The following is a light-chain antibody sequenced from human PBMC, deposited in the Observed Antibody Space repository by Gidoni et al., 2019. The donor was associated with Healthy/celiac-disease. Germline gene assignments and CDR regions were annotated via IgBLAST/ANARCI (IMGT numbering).Light chain of an antibody. Sequence: EIVLTQSPATLSVSPGERANLSCRASQSVSRNLDWYKQKPGQDPSLRIYGPSTRATGIPARFTGRGYVTEFTLTISGLQSEDIAVYYCQKYNKWPPSTFGQGTKVEIK. CDR3: QKYNKWPPST. V-gene: IGKV3-15*01. CDR2: GPS. CDR1: QSVSRN. J-gene: IGKJ1*01.